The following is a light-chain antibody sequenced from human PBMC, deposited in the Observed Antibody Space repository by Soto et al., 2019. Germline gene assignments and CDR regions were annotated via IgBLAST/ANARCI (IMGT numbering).Light chain of an antibody. CDR3: QQYDTYPWT. Sequence: DIQMTQSPSTLSASVGARVTITCRASQSINRWLAWYQQKPGKAPKLLIYKASNLESGVLLRFSGSGSGTELTINISSLQPDDCETYDGQQYDTYPWTFGQGTKVDIK. CDR2: KAS. J-gene: IGKJ1*01. CDR1: QSINRW. V-gene: IGKV1-5*03.